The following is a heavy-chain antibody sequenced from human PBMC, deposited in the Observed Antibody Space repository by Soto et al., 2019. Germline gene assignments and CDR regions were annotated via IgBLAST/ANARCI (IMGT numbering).Heavy chain of an antibody. CDR3: TTEGEDYYGSGSYEDYYGMDV. D-gene: IGHD3-10*01. J-gene: IGHJ6*02. V-gene: IGHV3-15*01. CDR2: IKSKTDGGTT. Sequence: EVQLVESGGGLVKPGGSLRLSCAASGFTFSNAWMSWVRQAPGKGLEWVGRIKSKTDGGTTDYAAPVKGRFTISRDDSKNTLYLQMSSLKTEKAAVYYCTTEGEDYYGSGSYEDYYGMDVWGQGTTVTVSS. CDR1: GFTFSNAW.